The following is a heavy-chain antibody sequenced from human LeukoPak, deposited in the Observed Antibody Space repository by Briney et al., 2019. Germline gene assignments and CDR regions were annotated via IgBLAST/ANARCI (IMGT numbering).Heavy chain of an antibody. CDR1: GGSISSGSYY. CDR3: ARSPSYTIFGVVTYWFDP. CDR2: IYTSGST. J-gene: IGHJ5*02. V-gene: IGHV4-61*02. Sequence: SETLSLTCTVSGGSISSGSYYWSWIRQPAGKGLEWIGRIYTSGSTNYNPSLKSRVTILVDTSKNQFSLKLSSVTAADTAVYYCARSPSYTIFGVVTYWFDPWGQGTLVTVSS. D-gene: IGHD3-3*01.